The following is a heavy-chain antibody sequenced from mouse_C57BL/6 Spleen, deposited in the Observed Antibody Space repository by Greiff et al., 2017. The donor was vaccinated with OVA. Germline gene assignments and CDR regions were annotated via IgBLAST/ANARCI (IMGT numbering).Heavy chain of an antibody. CDR3: ARHEVITTVVATKNYFDY. D-gene: IGHD1-1*01. V-gene: IGHV1-62-2*01. Sequence: VQLQQSGAELVKPGASVKLSCKASGYTFTEYTIHWVKQRSGQGLEWIGWFYPGSGSIKYNEKFKDKATLTADKSSSTVYMELSRLTSEDSAVYFCARHEVITTVVATKNYFDYWGQGTTLTVSS. J-gene: IGHJ2*01. CDR1: GYTFTEYT. CDR2: FYPGSGSI.